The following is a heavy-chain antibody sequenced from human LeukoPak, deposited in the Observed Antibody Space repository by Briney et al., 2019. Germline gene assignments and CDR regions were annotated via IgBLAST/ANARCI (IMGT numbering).Heavy chain of an antibody. J-gene: IGHJ6*03. CDR1: GGSISSGDYY. Sequence: SQTLSLTCTVSGGSISSGDYYWSWIRQPPGKDRVWIGYIYYSGGTYYNPSFKSRVTISVDTSKNQFSLKLSSVTAADTAVYYCARVRRVQLWLMGYYYYYMDVWGKGTTVTVSS. V-gene: IGHV4-30-4*08. CDR3: ARVRRVQLWLMGYYYYYMDV. CDR2: IYYSGGT. D-gene: IGHD5-18*01.